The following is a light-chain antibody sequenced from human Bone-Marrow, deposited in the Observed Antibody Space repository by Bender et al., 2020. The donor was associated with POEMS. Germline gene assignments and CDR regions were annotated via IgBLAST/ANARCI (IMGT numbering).Light chain of an antibody. Sequence: QSALTQPASVSGSPGQSITISCTGTSSDVGAYKTVSWYQQHPGKAPKLMIYDVSIRPSGIPERFSGSNSGNTATLTISRVEAGDEADYYCQVWDWSSDREVFGGGTKLTVL. J-gene: IGLJ3*02. V-gene: IGLV2-14*01. CDR2: DVS. CDR1: SSDVGAYKT. CDR3: QVWDWSSDREV.